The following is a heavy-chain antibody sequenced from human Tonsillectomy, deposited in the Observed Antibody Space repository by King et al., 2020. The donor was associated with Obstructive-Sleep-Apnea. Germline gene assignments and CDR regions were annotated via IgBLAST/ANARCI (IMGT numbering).Heavy chain of an antibody. CDR3: ARDRLGIFDY. CDR1: GGSISSGGYY. CDR2: IYYSGST. D-gene: IGHD7-27*01. Sequence: QLQESGPGLVKPSQTLSLTCTVSGGSISSGGYYWSWIRQHPGKGLEGIGDIYYSGSTYYNPSLTSRVTISVATSKNQFSLKLRSVTAAGTAVYYCARDRLGIFDYWGQGTPVTVSS. V-gene: IGHV4-31*03. J-gene: IGHJ4*02.